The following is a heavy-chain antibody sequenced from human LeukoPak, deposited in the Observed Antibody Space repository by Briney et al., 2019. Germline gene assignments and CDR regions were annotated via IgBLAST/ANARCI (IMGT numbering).Heavy chain of an antibody. CDR1: GGSISSGGYS. J-gene: IGHJ4*02. Sequence: SETLSLTCAVSGGSISSGGYSWSWIRLPPGKGLEWIGYIYHSGSTYYNPSLKSRVTISVDRSKNQFSLKLSSVTAADTAVYYCASGVYDSSGYPEAYWGQGTLVTVSS. V-gene: IGHV4-30-2*01. CDR3: ASGVYDSSGYPEAY. D-gene: IGHD3-22*01. CDR2: IYHSGST.